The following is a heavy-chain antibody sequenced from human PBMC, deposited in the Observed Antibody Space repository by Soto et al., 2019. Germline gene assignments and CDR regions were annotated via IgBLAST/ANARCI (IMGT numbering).Heavy chain of an antibody. CDR1: GDSISSGAW. J-gene: IGHJ5*02. CDR3: ARDSRTGCSSTDCYMS. CDR2: IYHSGNT. Sequence: SETLSLTCAVSGDSISSGAWWSWVRQSPGKGLQWIGDIYHSGNTRNNPSLKSRVTMSVDKSNNQFSLNLMSVTAADTATYYCARDSRTGCSSTDCYMSWGRGILVTVSS. V-gene: IGHV4-4*02. D-gene: IGHD2-2*01.